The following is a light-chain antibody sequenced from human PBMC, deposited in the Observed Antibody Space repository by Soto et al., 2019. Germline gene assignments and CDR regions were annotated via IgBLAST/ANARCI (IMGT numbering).Light chain of an antibody. CDR2: ANT. V-gene: IGLV1-40*01. CDR1: NSNIGADYG. J-gene: IGLJ2*01. Sequence: QSVLTQPPSVTGAPGQRVTISCTGSNSNIGADYGVHWYQQFPETAPKLLIYANTNRPSGVPDRFSGSKSGTSASLAITGLQAEDEADYYCQSFDSSFIGLVFGGGTKLTVL. CDR3: QSFDSSFIGLV.